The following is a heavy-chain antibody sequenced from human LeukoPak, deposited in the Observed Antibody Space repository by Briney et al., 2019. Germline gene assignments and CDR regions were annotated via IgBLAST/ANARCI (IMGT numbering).Heavy chain of an antibody. D-gene: IGHD2-2*01. Sequence: GSLRLSCAASGFTFSSYAMSWVRQAPGKGLEWVSAISGSGGSTYYADSVKGRFTISRDNAKNSLYLQMNSLRAEDTAVYYCARPRYCGSTNCYIDYWGQGTLVAVSS. J-gene: IGHJ4*02. CDR3: ARPRYCGSTNCYIDY. V-gene: IGHV3-23*01. CDR1: GFTFSSYA. CDR2: ISGSGGST.